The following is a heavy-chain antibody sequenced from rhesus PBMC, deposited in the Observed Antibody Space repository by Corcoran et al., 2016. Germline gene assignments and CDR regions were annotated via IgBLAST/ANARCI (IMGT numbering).Heavy chain of an antibody. CDR1: GFTLSGYE. CDR3: ARGDYYYGLDS. Sequence: EVQLAESGGGLVQPGGSLRPSCAASGFTLSGYEMPWVRPAPGKGLDSDSVIGGDSIYTHYADPWKGRFTISRGNAKNSLSLQMDSLRAVDTSVYYCARGDYYYGLDSWGQGVVVTVSS. V-gene: IGHV3-115*02. D-gene: IGHD3-34*01. CDR2: IGGDSIYT. J-gene: IGHJ6*01.